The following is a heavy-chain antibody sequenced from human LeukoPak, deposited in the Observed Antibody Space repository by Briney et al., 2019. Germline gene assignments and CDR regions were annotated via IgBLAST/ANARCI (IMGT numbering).Heavy chain of an antibody. CDR2: INPSGGST. J-gene: IGHJ3*02. D-gene: IGHD3-22*01. CDR3: ARVKPNYYDSSAYGTFDI. V-gene: IGHV1-46*01. CDR1: GYTFTSYY. Sequence: ASVKVSCKASGYTFTSYYMHWVRQAPGQGLEWMGIINPSGGSTSYAQKFQGRVTMTRDTSMSTVYMELSSLRSEDMAVYYCARVKPNYYDSSAYGTFDIWGQGTMVTVSS.